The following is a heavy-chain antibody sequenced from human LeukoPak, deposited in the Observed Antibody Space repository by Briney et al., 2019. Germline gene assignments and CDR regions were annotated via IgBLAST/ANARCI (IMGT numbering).Heavy chain of an antibody. V-gene: IGHV3-30*18. J-gene: IGHJ4*02. D-gene: IGHD5-12*01. CDR2: IPYDGSNK. CDR3: AKGSSIVATILGY. Sequence: GGSLRLSCAASGFTFSSYGMHWVRQAPGKGLEWVAVIPYDGSNKYYADSVKGRFTISRDNSKNTLYLQMNSLRAEDTAVYYCAKGSSIVATILGYWGQGTLVTVSS. CDR1: GFTFSSYG.